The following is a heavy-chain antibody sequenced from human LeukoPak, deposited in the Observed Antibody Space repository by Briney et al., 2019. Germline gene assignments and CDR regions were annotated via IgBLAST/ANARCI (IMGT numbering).Heavy chain of an antibody. CDR3: ARDDAYSSSSYYYYYYMDV. J-gene: IGHJ6*03. D-gene: IGHD6-6*01. CDR2: INPSGGST. V-gene: IGHV1-46*01. CDR1: GYTFTSYY. Sequence: ASVKVSCKASGYTFTSYYMHWVRQAPGQGLEWMGIINPSGGSTSYAQKFQGRVTMTRDMSTSTVYMELSSLRSEDTAVYYCARDDAYSSSSYYYYYYMDVWGKGTTVTVSS.